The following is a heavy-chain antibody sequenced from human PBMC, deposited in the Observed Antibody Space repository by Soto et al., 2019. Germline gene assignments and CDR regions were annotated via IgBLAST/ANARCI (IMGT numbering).Heavy chain of an antibody. J-gene: IGHJ4*02. CDR2: ISSDGDHQ. Sequence: GGSLRLSCATSGFMFNDYAMYWVRQAPGQGLEWVAMISSDGDHQFYVDNVRGRSTVSRDNSKNTLNLQMNSLRPEDTAVYYCSRGTYYPQSSGLHADYWGPGTVVTVSS. D-gene: IGHD3-22*01. V-gene: IGHV3-30*03. CDR1: GFMFNDYA. CDR3: SRGTYYPQSSGLHADY.